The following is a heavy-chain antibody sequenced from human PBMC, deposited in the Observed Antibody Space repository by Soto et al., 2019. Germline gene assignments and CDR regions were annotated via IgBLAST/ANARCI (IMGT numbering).Heavy chain of an antibody. CDR2: ISGSGGST. Sequence: EVQLLESGGGLVQPGGSLRLSCADSGFTFSSYGMSWVRQAPGKGLEWVSVISGSGGSTYYADSVKGRFTLSRDNSKNTVYLQMNSLRAEDTAVYYCAKDSPVGVPLMRDLHDWGQGTLVTVSS. V-gene: IGHV3-23*01. CDR3: AKDSPVGVPLMRDLHD. D-gene: IGHD2-8*01. J-gene: IGHJ1*01. CDR1: GFTFSSYG.